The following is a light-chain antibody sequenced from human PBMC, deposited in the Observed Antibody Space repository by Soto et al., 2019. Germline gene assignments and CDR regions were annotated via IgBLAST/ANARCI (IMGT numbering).Light chain of an antibody. CDR2: AAS. Sequence: DIQMTQSPSSLSASVGDRVTITCRASQSISSHLNWYQQKPGKVTKLLIYAASSLHSGVPSRFSGSVSGTDFTLTISSLQPEDFATFYCQQTYRTPWTFGKGAKVEI. V-gene: IGKV1-39*01. CDR1: QSISSH. CDR3: QQTYRTPWT. J-gene: IGKJ1*01.